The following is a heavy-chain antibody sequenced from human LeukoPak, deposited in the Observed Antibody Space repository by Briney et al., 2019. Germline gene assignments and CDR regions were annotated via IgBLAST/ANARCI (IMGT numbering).Heavy chain of an antibody. CDR3: AKGPWELPPNFDN. J-gene: IGHJ4*02. Sequence: GGSLRLSCAASGFTFSSYGMSWVRQAPGKGLEWVSGISGSGGTTYHADSVKGRFTISRDNSRNTLYLQMNSLRDEDTAIYYCAKGPWELPPNFDNWGQGTLVTVSS. V-gene: IGHV3-23*01. D-gene: IGHD1-26*01. CDR2: ISGSGGTT. CDR1: GFTFSSYG.